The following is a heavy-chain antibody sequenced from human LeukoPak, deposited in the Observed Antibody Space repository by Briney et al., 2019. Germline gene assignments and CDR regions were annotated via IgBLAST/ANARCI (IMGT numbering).Heavy chain of an antibody. CDR3: ARDEGRGGDLGY. CDR1: GYTXTVYY. Sequence: ASVKVSCKASGYTXTVYYIHWVRQAPGQGLEWMGWIVPNNGDTHYAQKFQGRVTMTRDTSISTAYMELSRLTSDDTAVYFCARDEGRGGDLGYWGQGTLVSVSS. J-gene: IGHJ4*02. D-gene: IGHD3-10*01. CDR2: IVPNNGDT. V-gene: IGHV1-2*02.